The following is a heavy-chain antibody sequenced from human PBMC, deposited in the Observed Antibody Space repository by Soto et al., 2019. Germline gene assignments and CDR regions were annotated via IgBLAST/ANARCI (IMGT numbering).Heavy chain of an antibody. CDR2: IYYSGRT. V-gene: IGHV4-59*01. J-gene: IGHJ4*02. CDR3: ARMRGLGEISPYLDY. D-gene: IGHD3-16*01. Sequence: QVQLQESGPGLVKPSETLSLTCSISGGSISDYQWNWIRQPPGKGLEWIGYIYYSGRTNYNPSLKSRLPLSLHTSTRQFSLRLRSVTAADTAVYYCARMRGLGEISPYLDYWGPGALVTVSS. CDR1: GGSISDYQ.